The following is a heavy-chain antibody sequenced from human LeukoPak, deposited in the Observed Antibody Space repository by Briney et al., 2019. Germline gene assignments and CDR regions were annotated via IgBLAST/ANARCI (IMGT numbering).Heavy chain of an antibody. CDR3: AIDRGGFFYN. D-gene: IGHD3-16*01. V-gene: IGHV3-30*03. J-gene: IGHJ4*02. CDR2: ISHDGSER. CDR1: GFTFSNSG. Sequence: GGSLRLSCVTSGFTFSNSGMHWVRQAPGTGLEWLAFISHDGSERYFADSVKGRFTISRDNSKSTLYLQMNILREEDTAMFYCAIDRGGFFYNWGQGGLVTVGS.